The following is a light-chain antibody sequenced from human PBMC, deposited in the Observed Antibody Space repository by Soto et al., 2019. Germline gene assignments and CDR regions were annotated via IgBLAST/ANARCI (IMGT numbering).Light chain of an antibody. CDR1: QSVSSSY. V-gene: IGKV3-20*01. Sequence: ENVLTQSPGTLSLSPGERATLSCRASQSVSSSYLAWYQQKPGQAPRLLIYGASSRATGIPDRFSGSGSGTVFTLTISRLESEDFAMYYCHQYGSSPPVTFGQGTRLEIK. CDR2: GAS. J-gene: IGKJ5*01. CDR3: HQYGSSPPVT.